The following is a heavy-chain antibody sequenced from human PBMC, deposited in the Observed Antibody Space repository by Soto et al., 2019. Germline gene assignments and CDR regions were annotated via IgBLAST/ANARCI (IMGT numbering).Heavy chain of an antibody. CDR2: ISSSSSYI. D-gene: IGHD3-3*01. CDR3: ARDADRITIFGVVNEFDYYYYYMDV. J-gene: IGHJ6*03. V-gene: IGHV3-21*01. CDR1: GFTFSSYS. Sequence: GGSLRLSCAASGFTFSSYSMNWVRQAPGKGLEWVSSISSSSSYIYYADSVKGRFTISRDNAKNSLYLQMNSLRAEDTAVYYCARDADRITIFGVVNEFDYYYYYMDVWGKGTTVTVSS.